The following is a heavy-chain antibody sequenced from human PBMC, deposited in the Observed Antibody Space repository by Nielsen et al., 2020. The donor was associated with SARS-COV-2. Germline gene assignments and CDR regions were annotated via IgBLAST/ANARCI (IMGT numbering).Heavy chain of an antibody. CDR3: ARGEEYGSSWYRHYYYGMDV. J-gene: IGHJ6*02. CDR2: IYYSGST. D-gene: IGHD6-13*01. Sequence: SETLSLTCTVSGGSISSGGYYWSCIRQHPGKGLEWIGYIYYSGSTNYNPSLKSRVTISVDTSKNQFSLKLSSVTAADTAVYYCARGEEYGSSWYRHYYYGMDVWGQGTTVTVSS. CDR1: GGSISSGGYY. V-gene: IGHV4-61*08.